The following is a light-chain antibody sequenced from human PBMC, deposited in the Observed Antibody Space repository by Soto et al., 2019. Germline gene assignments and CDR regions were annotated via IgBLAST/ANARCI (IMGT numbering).Light chain of an antibody. CDR3: EDSYSTHRS. V-gene: IGKV1-39*01. J-gene: IGKJ1*01. CDR1: QGISSY. Sequence: DIQMTQSPSSLSASVGARVTITCRASQGISSYLNWYQQKPGKAPKLLIYAASSLQSGVPPRFSGSGSCTDFTLSICGLQPEACATYYCEDSYSTHRSFGQGTKVEIK. CDR2: AAS.